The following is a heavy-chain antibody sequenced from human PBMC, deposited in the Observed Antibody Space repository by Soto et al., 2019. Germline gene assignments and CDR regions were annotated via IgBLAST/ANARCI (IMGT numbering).Heavy chain of an antibody. CDR1: GYSFTSYW. CDR3: ARHKSLGGNSVGRAFDI. CDR2: IYPGDSDT. Sequence: GESLKISCKGSGYSFTSYWIGWVRQMPGKGLEWMGIIYPGDSDTSYSPSFQGHVTISADKSISTAYLQWSSLKASDTAMYYCARHKSLGGNSVGRAFDIWGQGTMVTVSS. D-gene: IGHD2-21*02. V-gene: IGHV5-51*01. J-gene: IGHJ3*02.